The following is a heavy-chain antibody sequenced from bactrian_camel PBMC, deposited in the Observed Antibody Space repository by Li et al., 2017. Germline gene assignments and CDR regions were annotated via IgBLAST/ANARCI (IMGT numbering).Heavy chain of an antibody. CDR2: IYTGDGST. V-gene: IGHV3S1*01. J-gene: IGHJ4*01. Sequence: VQLVESGGGLVQPGGSLRLSCAASGFTFSRYYVNWVRQAPGKGLEWVSSIYTGDGSTNSADSVKGRFTISRDNTKNTLYLQLNSLKTEDTAMYYCVNGASDVGYNYWGQGTQVTVS. CDR1: GFTFSRYY. D-gene: IGHD5*01. CDR3: VNGASDVGYNY.